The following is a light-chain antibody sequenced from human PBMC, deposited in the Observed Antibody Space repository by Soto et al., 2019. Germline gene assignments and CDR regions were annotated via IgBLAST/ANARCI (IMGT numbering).Light chain of an antibody. J-gene: IGKJ3*01. CDR3: QQSYNIPFT. CDR1: SAVSSIY. Sequence: ETVLTQSPGTLSLSPGERATLSCRASSAVSSIYLAWYQQKPGQAPRLLIYGASSRATGIPDRFSGSGSGTDFTLTISSLQPEDFASYFCQQSYNIPFTFGPGTRVDI. V-gene: IGKV3-20*01. CDR2: GAS.